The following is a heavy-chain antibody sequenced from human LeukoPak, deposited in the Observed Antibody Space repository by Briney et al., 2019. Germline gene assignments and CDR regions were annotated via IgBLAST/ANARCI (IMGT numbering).Heavy chain of an antibody. D-gene: IGHD1-26*01. Sequence: GGSLRLSCAASGFTFSVTWMSWVRQAPGRGLEWVGRFKSKVAGGTTDYAAPVAGRFTISRDDSKNMLYLQMNSLETEDTGVYYCTRGAPQADVFDIWGQGTMVTVSS. CDR3: TRGAPQADVFDI. CDR1: GFTFSVTW. CDR2: FKSKVAGGTT. V-gene: IGHV3-15*01. J-gene: IGHJ3*02.